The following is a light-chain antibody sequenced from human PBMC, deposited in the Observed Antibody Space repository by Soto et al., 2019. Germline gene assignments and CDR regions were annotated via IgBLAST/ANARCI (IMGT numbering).Light chain of an antibody. V-gene: IGKV1-27*01. J-gene: IGKJ1*01. CDR2: AAS. CDR1: QGISNY. CDR3: QKYDSAPWT. Sequence: DIEMTQSPSSLSASVGDRVTITCRASQGISNYLAWYQQRPGKVPQLLFYAASTLQSGVPSRFSGSGSGTDFTLTISSLQPEDVATYYCQKYDSAPWTFGQGTEVEIK.